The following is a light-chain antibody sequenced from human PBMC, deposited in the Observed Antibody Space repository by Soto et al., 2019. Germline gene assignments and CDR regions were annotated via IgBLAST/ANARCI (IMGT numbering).Light chain of an antibody. J-gene: IGLJ1*01. CDR2: DDN. CDR3: GSWDSSLSAYV. CDR1: SANIGGNS. Sequence: QSVLTQPPSVSASPGQNVTSSCSGISANIGGNSVSWYQQLPGTAPKLLIYDDNKRPSGIPDRFSGSKSGTSATLGITGFQTGDEADYYCGSWDSSLSAYVFGTGTKVT. V-gene: IGLV1-51*01.